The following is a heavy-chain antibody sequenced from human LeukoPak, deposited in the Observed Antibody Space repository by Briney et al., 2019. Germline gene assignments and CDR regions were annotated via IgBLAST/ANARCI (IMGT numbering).Heavy chain of an antibody. CDR2: ISGSGGST. Sequence: GGSLRLSCAASGFTFSSYAMSWVRQAPGKGLEWVSAISGSGGSTYYADSVKGRFTISRDNSKNTLYLQMNSLGAEDTAVYYCAKGMVRGVIIAKSHFDYWGQGTLVTVSS. J-gene: IGHJ4*02. V-gene: IGHV3-23*01. CDR1: GFTFSSYA. D-gene: IGHD3-10*01. CDR3: AKGMVRGVIIAKSHFDY.